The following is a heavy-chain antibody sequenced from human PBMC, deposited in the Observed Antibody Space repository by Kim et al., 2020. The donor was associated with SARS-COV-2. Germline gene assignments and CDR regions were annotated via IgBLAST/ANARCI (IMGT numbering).Heavy chain of an antibody. CDR2: ISGSGGST. Sequence: GGSLRLSCAASGFTFSSYAMSWVRQAPGKGLEWVSAISGSGGSTYYADSVKGRFTISRDNSKNTLYLQMNSLRAEDTAVYYCAKDGDAAMIVVVDFDYWGQGTLVTVSS. CDR3: AKDGDAAMIVVVDFDY. D-gene: IGHD3-22*01. CDR1: GFTFSSYA. J-gene: IGHJ4*02. V-gene: IGHV3-23*01.